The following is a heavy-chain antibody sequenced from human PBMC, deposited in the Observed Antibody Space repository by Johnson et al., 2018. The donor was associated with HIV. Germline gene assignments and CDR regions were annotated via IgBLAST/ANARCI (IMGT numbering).Heavy chain of an antibody. D-gene: IGHD3-3*01. CDR1: GFTFSDYY. J-gene: IGHJ3*02. V-gene: IGHV3-11*04. Sequence: QVQLVESGGGLVKPGGSLRLSCAASGFTFSDYYMSWIRQAPGKGLEWVSYISSSGSTIYYADSVKGQFTISRDTSKHTLHLQMNSLRVEDTAMYYCARGPIFEWLSGDGFDMWGQGTMVTVYS. CDR3: ARGPIFEWLSGDGFDM. CDR2: ISSSGSTI.